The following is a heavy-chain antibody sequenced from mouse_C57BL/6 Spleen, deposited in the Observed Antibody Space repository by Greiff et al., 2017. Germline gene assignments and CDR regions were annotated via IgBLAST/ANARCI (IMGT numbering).Heavy chain of an antibody. J-gene: IGHJ2*01. CDR1: GYTFTSYW. Sequence: VQLQQPGAELAKPGASVKLSCKASGYTFTSYWMHWVKQRPGQGLEWIGYINPSSGYTKYNQKFKDKATLTADTSSSTAYMQLSSLTSEDSAVYYCARAYYYGSSPDYFDYWGQGTTLTVSS. CDR2: INPSSGYT. D-gene: IGHD1-1*01. V-gene: IGHV1-7*01. CDR3: ARAYYYGSSPDYFDY.